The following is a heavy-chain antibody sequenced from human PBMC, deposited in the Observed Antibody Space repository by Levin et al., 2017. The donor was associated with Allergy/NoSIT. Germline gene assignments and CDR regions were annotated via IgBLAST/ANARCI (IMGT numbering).Heavy chain of an antibody. J-gene: IGHJ5*02. CDR1: GGTFSSYA. Sequence: SVKVSCKASGGTFSSYAISWVRQAPGQGLEWMGGIIPIFGTANYAQKFQGRVTITADKSTSTAYMELSSLRSEDTAVYYCARDRTASFDFWSGYYRGWFDPWGQGTLVTVSS. D-gene: IGHD3-3*01. CDR3: ARDRTASFDFWSGYYRGWFDP. CDR2: IIPIFGTA. V-gene: IGHV1-69*06.